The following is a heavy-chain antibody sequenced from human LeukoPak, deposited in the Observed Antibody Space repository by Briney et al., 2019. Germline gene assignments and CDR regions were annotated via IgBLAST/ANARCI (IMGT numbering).Heavy chain of an antibody. Sequence: PSETLSLTCTVSGGSISSYYRSWIRQPPGKGLEWIGYIYYSGSTKYSPSLKSRVTISVDTSKNHFSLNLRSVTAADTAVYYCARLSYDTSGYWPDYFDHWGQGTLVTVSS. CDR2: IYYSGST. V-gene: IGHV4-59*08. CDR3: ARLSYDTSGYWPDYFDH. D-gene: IGHD3-22*01. CDR1: GGSISSYY. J-gene: IGHJ4*02.